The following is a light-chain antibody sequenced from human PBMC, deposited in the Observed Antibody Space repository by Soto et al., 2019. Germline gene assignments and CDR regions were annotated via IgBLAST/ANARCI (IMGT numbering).Light chain of an antibody. CDR2: GVS. V-gene: IGKV3-20*01. CDR1: QSLSSKN. J-gene: IGKJ1*01. Sequence: EIVLTKSPGTLSLSPGERATLSCRASQSLSSKNLAWYQQKPGQAPRLLIYGVSTRATGIPDRFSGSGSGTVFTLTISRLEPEDFAVFYCQQYVMSPATFGQGTKVDIK. CDR3: QQYVMSPAT.